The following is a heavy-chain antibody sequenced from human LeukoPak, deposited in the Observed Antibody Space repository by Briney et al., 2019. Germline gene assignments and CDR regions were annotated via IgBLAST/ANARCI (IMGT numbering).Heavy chain of an antibody. CDR3: ARYCSSTNCYKGGFDP. V-gene: IGHV4-31*03. CDR2: IYYSGST. D-gene: IGHD2-2*02. J-gene: IGHJ5*02. Sequence: SQTLSLTCTVSGGSISSGGYYWSWIRQHPGKGLEWIGYIYYSGSTYSNPSLKSRVTISVDTSKNQFSLNLSSVTAADTAVYYCARYCSSTNCYKGGFDPWGQGTLVTVSS. CDR1: GGSISSGGYY.